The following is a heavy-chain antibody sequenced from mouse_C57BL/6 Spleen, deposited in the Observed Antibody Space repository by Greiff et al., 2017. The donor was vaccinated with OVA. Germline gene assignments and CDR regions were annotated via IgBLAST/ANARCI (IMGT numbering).Heavy chain of an antibody. CDR2: IHPNSGST. Sequence: QVQLQQPGAELVKPGASVKLSCKASGYTFTSYWMHWVKQRPGQGLEWIGMIHPNSGSTNYNEKFKSKATLTVDKSSSTAYMQLSSLTSEDSAVYYCARSPIYNDYDVEFAYWGQGTLVTVSA. CDR3: ARSPIYNDYDVEFAY. V-gene: IGHV1-64*01. J-gene: IGHJ3*01. D-gene: IGHD2-4*01. CDR1: GYTFTSYW.